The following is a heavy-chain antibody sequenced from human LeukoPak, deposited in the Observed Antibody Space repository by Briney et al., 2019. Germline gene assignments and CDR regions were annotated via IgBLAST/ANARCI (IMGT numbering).Heavy chain of an antibody. Sequence: GASVKVSCKASGYTFTSYYMHWVRQAPGQGLEWMGWISAYNGNTNYAQKLQGRVTMTTDTSTSTAYMELRSLRSDDTAVYYCARDYRAPLFGDFWSDPKVAFDIWGQGTMVTVSS. CDR3: ARDYRAPLFGDFWSDPKVAFDI. V-gene: IGHV1-18*04. CDR1: GYTFTSYY. D-gene: IGHD3-3*01. J-gene: IGHJ3*02. CDR2: ISAYNGNT.